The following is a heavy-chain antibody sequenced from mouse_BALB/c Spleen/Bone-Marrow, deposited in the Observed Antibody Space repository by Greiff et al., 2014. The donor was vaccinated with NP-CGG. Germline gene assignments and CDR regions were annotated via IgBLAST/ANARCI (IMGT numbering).Heavy chain of an antibody. CDR1: GYTFTSYW. CDR2: INPSTGYT. V-gene: IGHV1-7*01. Sequence: VQLQQSGAELAKPGASVKMSCKASGYTFTSYWMHWVEQRPGQGLEWIGYINPSTGYTEYNQKFKDKATLTADKSSSTAYMQLSSLTSEDSAVYYCARSATMIFAYWGQGTLVTVSA. CDR3: ARSATMIFAY. D-gene: IGHD2-4*01. J-gene: IGHJ3*01.